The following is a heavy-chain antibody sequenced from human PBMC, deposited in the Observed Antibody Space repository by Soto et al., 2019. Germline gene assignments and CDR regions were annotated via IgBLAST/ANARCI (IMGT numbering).Heavy chain of an antibody. Sequence: ASVKVSCKASGNTFTSYDINWVRQATGHGLEWMGWINPNSGNIGYAQKFQGRVTMTRDTAIRTAYMEVSRLRSDDTALYYCARSLALAVAASNNYLDPWGQGTLVTVSS. D-gene: IGHD2-15*01. CDR1: GNTFTSYD. V-gene: IGHV1-8*01. J-gene: IGHJ5*02. CDR2: INPNSGNI. CDR3: ARSLALAVAASNNYLDP.